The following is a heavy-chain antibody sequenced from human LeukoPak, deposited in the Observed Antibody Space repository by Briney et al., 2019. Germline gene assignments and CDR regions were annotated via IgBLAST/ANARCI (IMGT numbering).Heavy chain of an antibody. CDR2: IYYSGST. CDR1: GGSFSGYY. V-gene: IGHV4-59*01. Sequence: SETLSLTCAVYGGSFSGYYWSWIRQPPGKGLEWIGYIYYSGSTNYNPSLKSRVTISVDTSKNQFSLKLSSVTAADTAVYYCAREHHYYGMDVWGQGTTVTVSS. CDR3: AREHHYYGMDV. J-gene: IGHJ6*02.